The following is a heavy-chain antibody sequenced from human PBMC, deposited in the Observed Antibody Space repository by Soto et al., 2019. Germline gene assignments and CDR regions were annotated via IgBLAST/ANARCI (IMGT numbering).Heavy chain of an antibody. J-gene: IGHJ4*02. CDR3: AKVGMAKQNSRDYYFDY. CDR1: GFTFSNYP. CDR2: ISHDGSTK. V-gene: IGHV3-30*04. D-gene: IGHD2-21*01. Sequence: GGSLRLSCAVSGFTFSNYPMHWVRQAPGKGLECVALISHDGSTKYYADSVKGRFTISRDNSKNTVSLQMNSLRAEDTAVYYCAKVGMAKQNSRDYYFDYWAQGAMVTVYS.